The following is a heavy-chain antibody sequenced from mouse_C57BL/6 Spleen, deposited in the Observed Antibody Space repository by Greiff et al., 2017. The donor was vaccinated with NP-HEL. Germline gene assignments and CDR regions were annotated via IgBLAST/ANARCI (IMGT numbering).Heavy chain of an antibody. CDR3: ARREDYAYYYAMDY. J-gene: IGHJ4*01. Sequence: QVQLQQPGAELVMPGASVKLSCKASGYTFTSYWMHWVKQRPGQGLEWIGEIEPSDSYTNYNQKFKGKSTLTVDKSSSTAYMQLSSLTSEDSAVYYCARREDYAYYYAMDYWGQGTSVTVSS. V-gene: IGHV1-69*01. CDR2: IEPSDSYT. D-gene: IGHD2-4*01. CDR1: GYTFTSYW.